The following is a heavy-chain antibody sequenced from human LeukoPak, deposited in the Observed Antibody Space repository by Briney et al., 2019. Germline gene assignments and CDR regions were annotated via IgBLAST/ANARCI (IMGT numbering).Heavy chain of an antibody. J-gene: IGHJ4*02. Sequence: GGSLRLSCAASGISFTSYAMNWVRQAPGKGPQWLSYISNDGTTIYYADSVKGRFTISRDNAKKSLFLQMSSLRAEDTAVYYCARTDASLWFGELSYYFDYWGQGTLVTVSS. CDR3: ARTDASLWFGELSYYFDY. D-gene: IGHD3-10*01. CDR2: ISNDGTTI. CDR1: GISFTSYA. V-gene: IGHV3-48*01.